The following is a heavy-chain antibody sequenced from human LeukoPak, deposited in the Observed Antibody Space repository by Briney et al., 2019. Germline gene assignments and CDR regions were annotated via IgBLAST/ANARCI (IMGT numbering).Heavy chain of an antibody. V-gene: IGHV4-59*08. J-gene: IGHJ3*02. CDR2: IHHSGST. CDR3: ARVGVNLVGSRGDFDAFDI. CDR1: GGSISSYY. Sequence: SETLSLTCTVSGGSISSYYWSWIRQPPGKGLEWIGYIHHSGSTNYSPSLKSRVTISVDTPKNQFSLKLSSVTAADTAVYYCARVGVNLVGSRGDFDAFDIWGQGTMVTVSS. D-gene: IGHD4/OR15-4a*01.